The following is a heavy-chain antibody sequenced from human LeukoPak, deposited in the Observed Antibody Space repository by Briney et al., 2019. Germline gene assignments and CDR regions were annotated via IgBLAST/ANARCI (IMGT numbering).Heavy chain of an antibody. Sequence: SETLSLTCTVSGGSISSYYWSWIRQPPGKGLEWIGSIYYSGSTYYNPSLKSRVTISVDTSKNQFSLKLSSVTAADTAVYYCARGKTGIAVAGTYYYYYYMDVWGKGTTVTVSS. CDR1: GGSISSYY. CDR3: ARGKTGIAVAGTYYYYYYMDV. J-gene: IGHJ6*03. V-gene: IGHV4-39*07. D-gene: IGHD6-19*01. CDR2: IYYSGST.